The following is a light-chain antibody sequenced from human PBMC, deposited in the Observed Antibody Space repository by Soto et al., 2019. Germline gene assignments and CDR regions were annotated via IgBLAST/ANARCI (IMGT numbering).Light chain of an antibody. CDR2: KAS. J-gene: IGKJ1*01. V-gene: IGKV1-5*03. Sequence: DIQMTQSPSTLSASVGDRVTITCRASQSINSWLAWYQQKPGKAPKLLIYKASNLESGVPSRFSGSESGTEFTLTISSLQPDDFATYYCQQYNSYSRTFGQGTKVEIK. CDR3: QQYNSYSRT. CDR1: QSINSW.